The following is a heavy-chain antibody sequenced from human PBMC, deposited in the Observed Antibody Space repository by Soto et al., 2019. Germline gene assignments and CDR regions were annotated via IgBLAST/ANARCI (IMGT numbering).Heavy chain of an antibody. Sequence: QLQLQESGSGLVKPSQTLSLTCAVSGGSINTATHSWSWIRQPPGKGLEWIGYIYHSGSTYYNPSVKSRVTHSIDKANNQFSLRLSSVTAADTAVYYCARGGGVTTTGDDYWGQGILVTVSS. CDR2: IYHSGST. D-gene: IGHD4-4*01. CDR1: GGSINTATHS. J-gene: IGHJ4*02. V-gene: IGHV4-30-2*01. CDR3: ARGGGVTTTGDDY.